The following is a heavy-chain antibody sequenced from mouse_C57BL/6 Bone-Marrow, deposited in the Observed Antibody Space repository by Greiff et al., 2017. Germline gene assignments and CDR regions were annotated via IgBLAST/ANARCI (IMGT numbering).Heavy chain of an antibody. CDR1: GYSFTGYF. D-gene: IGHD2-2*01. CDR2: INPYNGDT. Sequence: EVKLMESGPELVKPGDSVKISCKASGYSFTGYFMNWVMQSHGKSLEWIGRINPYNGDTFYNQKFKGKATLTVDKSSSTAHMELRSLTSEDSAVYYCASLYGYAFAYWGQGTLVTVSA. J-gene: IGHJ3*01. CDR3: ASLYGYAFAY. V-gene: IGHV1-20*01.